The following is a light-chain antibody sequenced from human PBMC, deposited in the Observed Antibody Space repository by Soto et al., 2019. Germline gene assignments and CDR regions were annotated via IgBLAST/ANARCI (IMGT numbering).Light chain of an antibody. CDR2: AAS. V-gene: IGKV1-27*01. Sequence: DIQMTQSPSSLSASVGDRVTITCRASQGVTNYLAWYQQKPGKVPKLLNYAASTLQSGAPSRFSGSGSGTDFAFTISSLQPEDGATYSCQKYNSAPFTFGPGTKVDIK. CDR1: QGVTNY. J-gene: IGKJ3*01. CDR3: QKYNSAPFT.